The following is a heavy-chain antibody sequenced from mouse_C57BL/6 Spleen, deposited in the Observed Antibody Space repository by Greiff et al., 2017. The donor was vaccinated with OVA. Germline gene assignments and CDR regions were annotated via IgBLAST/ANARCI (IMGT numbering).Heavy chain of an antibody. J-gene: IGHJ4*01. CDR3: ANTVVATPSYAMDY. V-gene: IGHV2-2*01. CDR1: GFSLTSYG. CDR2: IWRGGST. D-gene: IGHD1-1*01. Sequence: QVQLQQSGPGLVQPSQSLSITCTVSGFSLTSYGVHWVRQSPGKGLEWLGVIWRGGSTDYNAAFISRLSISKDNSKSQVFFKMNSLQADDTAIYYCANTVVATPSYAMDYWGQGTSVTVSS.